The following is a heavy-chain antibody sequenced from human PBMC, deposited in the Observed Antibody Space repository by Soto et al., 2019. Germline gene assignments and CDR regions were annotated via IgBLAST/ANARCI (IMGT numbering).Heavy chain of an antibody. Sequence: PVGSLRLSCAASGFTFSTYGMHWVRQAPGKGLEWVAVIWYDGSNKYYADSVKGRFTISRDSSKNTLYLQMNSLRAEDTAVYYCARDPIVGATGCDYWGRGTLVTVSS. D-gene: IGHD1-26*01. CDR3: ARDPIVGATGCDY. J-gene: IGHJ4*02. CDR1: GFTFSTYG. CDR2: IWYDGSNK. V-gene: IGHV3-33*01.